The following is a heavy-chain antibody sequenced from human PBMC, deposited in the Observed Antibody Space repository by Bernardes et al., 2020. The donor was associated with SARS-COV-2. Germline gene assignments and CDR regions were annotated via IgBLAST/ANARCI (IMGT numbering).Heavy chain of an antibody. CDR3: ARDHVLTGYSRYYYYGMDV. Sequence: SETLSLTCTVSGGSISSGSYYWTWIRQHPGKGLEWIGYIYYSGTTYYNPSLKSRVIISVDKSKNQFSLKLTSVTAADTAVYYCARDHVLTGYSRYYYYGMDVWGQGTTVTVSS. D-gene: IGHD3-9*01. CDR2: IYYSGTT. V-gene: IGHV4-31*03. J-gene: IGHJ6*02. CDR1: GGSISSGSYY.